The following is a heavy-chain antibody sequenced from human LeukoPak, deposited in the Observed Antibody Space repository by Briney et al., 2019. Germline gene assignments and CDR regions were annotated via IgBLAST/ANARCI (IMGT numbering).Heavy chain of an antibody. CDR3: ARDSSGSYFPDY. D-gene: IGHD3-10*01. Sequence: SETLSLTCTVSGYSIGSGYYWSWIRQPAGKGLEWIGRIYTSGSTNYNPSLKSRVTMSVDTSKNQFSLKLSSVTAADTAVYHCARDSSGSYFPDYWGQGTLVTVSS. V-gene: IGHV4-4*07. CDR1: GYSIGSGYY. J-gene: IGHJ4*02. CDR2: IYTSGST.